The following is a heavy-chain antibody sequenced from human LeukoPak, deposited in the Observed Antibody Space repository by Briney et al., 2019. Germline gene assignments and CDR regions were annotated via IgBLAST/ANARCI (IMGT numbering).Heavy chain of an antibody. Sequence: GGSLRLSCAASGFTFSIYAMSWVRQAPGKGLVWVSSINTDGRTTRYAASVQGRFTISRDNAKNTLSLQMNSLRDDDTAVYYCARAGASGWYAAGWFDPWGQGTLVTVSS. CDR2: INTDGRTT. J-gene: IGHJ5*02. CDR3: ARAGASGWYAAGWFDP. D-gene: IGHD6-19*01. V-gene: IGHV3-74*01. CDR1: GFTFSIYA.